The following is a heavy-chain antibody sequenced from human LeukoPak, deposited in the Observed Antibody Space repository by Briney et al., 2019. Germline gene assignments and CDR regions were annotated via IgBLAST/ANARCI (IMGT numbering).Heavy chain of an antibody. CDR2: INPSGST. D-gene: IGHD1-7*01. V-gene: IGHV4-34*01. CDR3: ARCITGTTGFYYYYYMDV. Sequence: SETLSLTCAVYGGSFSGYYWTWNRQSPGKGLEWIGEINPSGSTYYNPSLKSRLTISRDTSKNQFSLRLSSVTAADTAVYYCARCITGTTGFYYYYYMDVWGKGTTVTVSS. CDR1: GGSFSGYY. J-gene: IGHJ6*03.